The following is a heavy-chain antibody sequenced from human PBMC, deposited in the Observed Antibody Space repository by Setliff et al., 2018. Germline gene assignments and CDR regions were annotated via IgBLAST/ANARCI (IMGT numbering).Heavy chain of an antibody. CDR1: GGSISTYY. D-gene: IGHD2-15*01. CDR3: ARDTRVRDSSSVPSDTFDI. CDR2: INYSGNS. V-gene: IGHV4-59*01. Sequence: SETLSLTCSVSGGSISTYYWSWIRQPPGKGLEWIGNINYSGNSNYIPSLKSRVTISVDTPKNQFSLKLSAVTAADTAVYYCARDTRVRDSSSVPSDTFDIWGRGTMVTVSS. J-gene: IGHJ3*02.